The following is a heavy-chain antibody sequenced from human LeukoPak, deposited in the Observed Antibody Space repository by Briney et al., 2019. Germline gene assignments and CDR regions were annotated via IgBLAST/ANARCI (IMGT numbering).Heavy chain of an antibody. CDR3: ARKPGTRGLLWFGEYRNWFDP. V-gene: IGHV4-34*01. D-gene: IGHD3-10*01. CDR2: INHSGST. J-gene: IGHJ5*02. CDR1: GGSFSGYY. Sequence: SETLSLTCAVYGGSFSGYYWSWIRQPPGKGLEWIGEINHSGSTNYNPSLKSRVTISVDTSKNQFSLKLSSVTAADTAVYYCARKPGTRGLLWFGEYRNWFDPWGQGTLVTVSS.